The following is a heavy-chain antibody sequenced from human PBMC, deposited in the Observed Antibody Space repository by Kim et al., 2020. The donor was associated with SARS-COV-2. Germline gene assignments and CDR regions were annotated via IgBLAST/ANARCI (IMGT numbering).Heavy chain of an antibody. CDR3: ASFIVATIVGEYFQH. D-gene: IGHD5-12*01. J-gene: IGHJ1*01. V-gene: IGHV3-74*01. Sequence: SVKGRFTISRDNAKNTLYLQMNSLRAEDTAVYYCASFIVATIVGEYFQHWGQGTLVTVSS.